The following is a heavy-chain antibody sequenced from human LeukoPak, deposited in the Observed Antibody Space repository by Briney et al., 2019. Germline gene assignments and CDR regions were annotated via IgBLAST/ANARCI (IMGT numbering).Heavy chain of an antibody. J-gene: IGHJ4*02. D-gene: IGHD3-16*01. CDR3: ARDSPEGTYAFDN. CDR2: IAYSGTT. Sequence: KSSETLSLTCTVSDGSISSSSDSWGWIRQPPGKGVEWIGSIAYSGTTYYNPSLKSRVSISVDASKNQFSLRLSSVIAADTAVYYCARDSPEGTYAFDNWGQGTLVTVSS. V-gene: IGHV4-39*07. CDR1: DGSISSSSDS.